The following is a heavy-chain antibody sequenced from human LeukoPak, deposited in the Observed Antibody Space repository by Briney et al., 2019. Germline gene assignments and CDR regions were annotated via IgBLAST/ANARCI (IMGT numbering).Heavy chain of an antibody. CDR2: ISYDGSNK. D-gene: IGHD6-13*01. J-gene: IGHJ4*02. V-gene: IGHV3-30*04. CDR1: GFTFSSYA. Sequence: QTGRSLRLSCAASGFTFSSYAMHWVRQAPVKGLEWVAVISYDGSNKYYADSVKGRFTISRDNSKNTLYLQMNSLRAEDTAVYYCARVPGIAAGFFDYWGQGTLVTVSS. CDR3: ARVPGIAAGFFDY.